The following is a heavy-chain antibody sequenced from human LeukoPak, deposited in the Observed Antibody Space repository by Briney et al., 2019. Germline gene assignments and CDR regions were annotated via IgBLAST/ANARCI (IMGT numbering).Heavy chain of an antibody. CDR3: ASSSYYYDSSGYPHYWDY. CDR2: INPSGGST. CDR1: GYTFTSYC. J-gene: IGHJ4*02. D-gene: IGHD3-22*01. Sequence: ASVKVSCKASGYTFTSYCMHWVRQAPGQGLEWMGIINPSGGSTSYAQKFQGRVTMTRDTSTSTVYMELSSLRSEGTAVYYCASSSYYYDSSGYPHYWDYWGQGTLVTVSS. V-gene: IGHV1-46*01.